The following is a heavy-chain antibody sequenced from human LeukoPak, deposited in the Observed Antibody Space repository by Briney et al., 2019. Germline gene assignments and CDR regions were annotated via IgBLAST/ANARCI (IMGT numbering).Heavy chain of an antibody. D-gene: IGHD4-23*01. Sequence: ASVKVSCKASDYTFTTYGISWVRQAPGQGLEWMGWISAYNGNTNYAQNLQGRVTMTTDTSTSTAYMELRSLNSDDTAVYYCARALVVTCPIDYWGQGTLVTVSS. J-gene: IGHJ4*02. V-gene: IGHV1-18*01. CDR2: ISAYNGNT. CDR1: DYTFTTYG. CDR3: ARALVVTCPIDY.